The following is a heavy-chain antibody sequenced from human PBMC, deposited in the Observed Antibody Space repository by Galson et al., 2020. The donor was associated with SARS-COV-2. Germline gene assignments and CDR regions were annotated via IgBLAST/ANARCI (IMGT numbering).Heavy chain of an antibody. CDR2: IYYSGST. V-gene: IGHV4-59*01. J-gene: IGHJ4*02. CDR1: GGSISSYY. Sequence: SETLSLTCTVSGGSISSYYWSWIRQPPGKGLEWIGYIYYSGSTNYNPSLKSRVTISVNTTKNKFSLKLSSVTAADTAVYYYARGFDYWGQGTLVTVSS. CDR3: ARGFDY.